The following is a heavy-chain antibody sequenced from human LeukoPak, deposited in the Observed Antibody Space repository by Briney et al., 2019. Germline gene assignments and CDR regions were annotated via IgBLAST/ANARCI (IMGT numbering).Heavy chain of an antibody. CDR3: AKLPNYDSSGYYSFDY. CDR2: ISGSGGST. CDR1: GFTFSSYW. J-gene: IGHJ4*02. Sequence: GGSLRLSCAASGFTFSSYWMSWVRQAPGKGLEWVSAISGSGGSTYYADSVKGRFTISSDNSKNTLYLQMNSLRAEDTAVYYCAKLPNYDSSGYYSFDYWGQGTLVTVSS. D-gene: IGHD3-22*01. V-gene: IGHV3-23*01.